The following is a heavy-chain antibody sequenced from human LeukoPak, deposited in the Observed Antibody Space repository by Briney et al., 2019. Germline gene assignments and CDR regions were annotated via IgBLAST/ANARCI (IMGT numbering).Heavy chain of an antibody. D-gene: IGHD3-16*01. CDR3: ARDQREITFGGVIMVPFDY. CDR2: IKQDGSEK. CDR1: GFTFSSSW. Sequence: GGSLRLSCAASGFTFSSSWMSWVRQAPGKGLEWVANIKQDGSEKYYVDSVKGRFTISRDNAKNSLYLQMNSLRAEDTAVYYCARDQREITFGGVIMVPFDYWGQGTLATVSS. V-gene: IGHV3-7*01. J-gene: IGHJ4*02.